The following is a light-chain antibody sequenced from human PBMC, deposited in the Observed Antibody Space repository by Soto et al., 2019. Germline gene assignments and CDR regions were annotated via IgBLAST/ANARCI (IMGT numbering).Light chain of an antibody. CDR2: GNS. V-gene: IGLV1-40*01. Sequence: QLVLTQPPSVSGAPGQRVTISCTGSSSNIGAGYDVHWYQQLPGTAPKLLIYGNSNRPSGVPDRFSGSKSGTSASLAITGLQAEDEADYYCRSYDSSLSGVVFGGGTMVTVL. CDR1: SSNIGAGYD. CDR3: RSYDSSLSGVV. J-gene: IGLJ2*01.